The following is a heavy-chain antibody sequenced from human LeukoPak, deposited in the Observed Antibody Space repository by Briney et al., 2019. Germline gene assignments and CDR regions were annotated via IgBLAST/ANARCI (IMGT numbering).Heavy chain of an antibody. CDR1: GFTFSSYS. V-gene: IGHV3-21*01. J-gene: IGHJ1*01. CDR2: ISSSSTYI. CDR3: ARDLSSSSTAYFQH. Sequence: GGSLRLPCAASGFTFSSYSMNWVRQAPGKGLEWVSSISSSSTYIYYADSVKGRFTISRDDAKNSLYLQMNSLRVEDTAVYYCARDLSSSSTAYFQHWGQGTLVTVSS. D-gene: IGHD6-6*01.